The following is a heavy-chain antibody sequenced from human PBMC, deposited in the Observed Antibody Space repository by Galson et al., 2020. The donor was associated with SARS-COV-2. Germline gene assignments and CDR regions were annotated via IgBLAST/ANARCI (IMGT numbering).Heavy chain of an antibody. Sequence: GESLKISCAASGFTFSSYSMNWVRQAPGKGLEWVSSISSSSSYIYYADSVKGRFTISRDNAKNSLYLQMNSLRAEDTAVYYCARDLGDDYVWGSYRGDFDDWGQGTLVTVSS. J-gene: IGHJ4*02. D-gene: IGHD3-16*02. CDR3: ARDLGDDYVWGSYRGDFDD. CDR2: ISSSSSYI. CDR1: GFTFSSYS. V-gene: IGHV3-21*01.